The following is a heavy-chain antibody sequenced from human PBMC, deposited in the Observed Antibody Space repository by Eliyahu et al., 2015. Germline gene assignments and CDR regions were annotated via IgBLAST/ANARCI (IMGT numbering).Heavy chain of an antibody. CDR3: AREGLLNRPLIGLDY. D-gene: IGHD1-14*01. Sequence: QVQLVESGGGVVQPGRSXXLXCAASGFTFSXYAMHWXRQAPGKGLEWVAVISYDGSNKYYADSVKGRFTISRDNSKNTLYLQMNSLRAEDTAVYYCAREGLLNRPLIGLDYWGQGTLVTVSS. V-gene: IGHV3-30-3*01. CDR2: ISYDGSNK. J-gene: IGHJ4*02. CDR1: GFTFSXYA.